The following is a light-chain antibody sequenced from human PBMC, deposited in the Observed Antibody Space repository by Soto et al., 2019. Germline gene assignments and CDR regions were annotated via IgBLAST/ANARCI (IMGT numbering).Light chain of an antibody. CDR3: SSYTSSSTVV. CDR1: SSDVGAYNY. V-gene: IGLV2-14*01. J-gene: IGLJ3*02. Sequence: QSALTQPASVSGSPGQSVTISCSRSSSDVGAYNYVSWYQRHPGKAPKLMIYDVTNRPSGVSNRFSGSKSGNTASLTISGLQAEDEADYFCSSYTSSSTVVFGGGTKLTVL. CDR2: DVT.